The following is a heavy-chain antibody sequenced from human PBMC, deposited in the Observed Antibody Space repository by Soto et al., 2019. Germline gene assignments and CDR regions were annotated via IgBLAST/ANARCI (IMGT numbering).Heavy chain of an antibody. CDR2: IIPIFGTA. J-gene: IGHJ3*02. CDR3: ARDVDTALVLMGDAFDI. Sequence: ASVKVSCKASGGTFSSYAISWVRQAPGQGLEWMGGIIPIFGTANYAQKFQGRVTITADESTSTAYMELSSLRSEDTAVYYCARDVDTALVLMGDAFDIWGQGTMVTVSS. CDR1: GGTFSSYA. V-gene: IGHV1-69*13. D-gene: IGHD5-18*01.